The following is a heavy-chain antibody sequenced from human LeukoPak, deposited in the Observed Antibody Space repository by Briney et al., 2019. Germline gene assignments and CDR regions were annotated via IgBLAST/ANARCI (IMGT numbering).Heavy chain of an antibody. CDR1: GFTFSSYA. CDR2: ISGSGGST. D-gene: IGHD3-9*01. Sequence: GGSLRLSCAASGFTFSSYAMSWVHQAPGKGLEWVSAISGSGGSTYYADSVKGRFTISRDNSKNTLYLQMNSLRAEDTAVYYCAKRGDYDILTGYPLDYWGQGTLVTVSS. CDR3: AKRGDYDILTGYPLDY. J-gene: IGHJ4*02. V-gene: IGHV3-23*01.